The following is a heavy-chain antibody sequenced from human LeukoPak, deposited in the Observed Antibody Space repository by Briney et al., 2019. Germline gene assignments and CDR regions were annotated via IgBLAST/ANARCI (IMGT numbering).Heavy chain of an antibody. V-gene: IGHV3-21*01. CDR1: GFTFSIYG. CDR3: AREGCSGGSCYFDY. CDR2: FSSSNSYI. J-gene: IGHJ4*02. D-gene: IGHD2-15*01. Sequence: PGGSLRLSCAASGFTFSIYGMNWVRQAPGKGLEWVSSFSSSNSYIYYADSVKGRFTISRDNAKNSLYLQMNSLRAEDTAVYYCAREGCSGGSCYFDYWGQGTLVTVSS.